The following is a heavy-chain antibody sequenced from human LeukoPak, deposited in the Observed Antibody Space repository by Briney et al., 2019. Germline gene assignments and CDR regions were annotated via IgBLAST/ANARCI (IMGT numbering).Heavy chain of an antibody. CDR1: GFTFGSYA. D-gene: IGHD1-26*01. CDR3: AKEGELAYFDY. Sequence: GGSLRLSCVASGFTFGSYAMSWVRQAPGKGLEWVSGISGSGGSTYYADSVKGRFTISRDNSKNAVYLQMNSLRAEDTAVYYCAKEGELAYFDYWGQGTLVTVSS. V-gene: IGHV3-23*01. J-gene: IGHJ4*02. CDR2: ISGSGGST.